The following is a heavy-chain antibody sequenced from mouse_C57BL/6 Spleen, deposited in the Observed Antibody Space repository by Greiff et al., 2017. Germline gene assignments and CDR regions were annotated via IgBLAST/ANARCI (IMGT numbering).Heavy chain of an antibody. CDR3: ARGGFAY. CDR2: IDPSDSYN. CDR1: GYTFTSYW. V-gene: IGHV1-50*01. J-gene: IGHJ3*01. Sequence: QVQLQQPGAELVKPGASVKLSCKASGYTFTSYWMQWVKRRPGRGLEWSGEIDPSDSYNNYNQKFKGKATLTVDTSSSTAYIQLSSLTSEDSAVYYCARGGFAYWGQGTLVTVSA.